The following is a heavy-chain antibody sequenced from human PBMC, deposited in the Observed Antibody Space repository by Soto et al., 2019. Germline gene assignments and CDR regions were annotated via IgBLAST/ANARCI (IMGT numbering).Heavy chain of an antibody. J-gene: IGHJ4*02. CDR1: GYTFTSYW. V-gene: IGHV5-51*01. CDR2: IYPGDSDT. Sequence: GESLKISCKGSGYTFTSYWIAWVRQMPGKGLEWMGIIYPGDSDTSYSPSFQGQVTISADKSIGTAYLQWSGLKASDTAMYYCAREGSRIPAALEYWGQGXLVTVSS. D-gene: IGHD6-25*01. CDR3: AREGSRIPAALEY.